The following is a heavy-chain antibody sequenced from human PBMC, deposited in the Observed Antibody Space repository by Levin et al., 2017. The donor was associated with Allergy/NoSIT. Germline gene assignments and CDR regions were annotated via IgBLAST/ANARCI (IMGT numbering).Heavy chain of an antibody. V-gene: IGHV4-31*03. CDR3: ARTPLSLLSPGINWFDP. CDR2: IYYSGST. CDR1: GGSISSGGYY. Sequence: PSETLSLTCTVSGGSISSGGYYWSWIRQHPGKGLEWIGYIYYSGSTYYNPSLKSRVTISVDTSKNQFSLKLSSVTAADTAVYYCARTPLSLLSPGINWFDPWGQGTLVTVSS. D-gene: IGHD1-14*01. J-gene: IGHJ5*02.